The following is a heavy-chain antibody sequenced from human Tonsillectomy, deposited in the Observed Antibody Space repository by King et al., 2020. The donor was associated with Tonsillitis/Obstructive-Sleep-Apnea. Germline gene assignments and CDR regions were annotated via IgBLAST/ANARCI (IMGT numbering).Heavy chain of an antibody. CDR3: AKNIGAVSDSFVI. J-gene: IGHJ3*02. V-gene: IGHV3-9*01. CDR1: GFTFDDYA. CDR2: ISWDSGRI. Sequence: VQLVESGGGLVQPGRSLRLSCAASGFTFDDYAMHWVRQAPGKGLEWVSGISWDSGRIGYADSVKGRFNISRENAKNSLYMQMNSLRAEDTAFYYCAKNIGAVSDSFVIWGQGRMVAVSP.